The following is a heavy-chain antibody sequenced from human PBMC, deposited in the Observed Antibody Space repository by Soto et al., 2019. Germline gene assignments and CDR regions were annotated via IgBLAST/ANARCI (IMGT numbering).Heavy chain of an antibody. Sequence: AASVKVSCKASGYTFTSYDINWVRQATGQGLEWMGWMNPNSGNTGYAQKFQGRVTMTRNTSISTAYMELSSLRSEDTAVYYCARGRIAVAGTFFRYYGMDVWGQGTTVTVSS. CDR1: GYTFTSYD. CDR2: MNPNSGNT. D-gene: IGHD6-19*01. J-gene: IGHJ6*02. V-gene: IGHV1-8*01. CDR3: ARGRIAVAGTFFRYYGMDV.